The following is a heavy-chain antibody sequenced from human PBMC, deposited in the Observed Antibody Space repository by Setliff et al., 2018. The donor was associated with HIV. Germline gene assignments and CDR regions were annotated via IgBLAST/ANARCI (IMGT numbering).Heavy chain of an antibody. CDR2: VYDSGST. V-gene: IGHV4-34*01. CDR1: GGSFSDYH. Sequence: SETLSLTCAVYGGSFSDYHWSWIRQAPRKRLEWIGEVYDSGSTNYNPSLKSRVTTSVDTSKNQFSLKLSSVTAADTAVYYCARQRDFDWLLQNYYYMDVWGKGATVTVSS. D-gene: IGHD3-9*01. J-gene: IGHJ6*03. CDR3: ARQRDFDWLLQNYYYMDV.